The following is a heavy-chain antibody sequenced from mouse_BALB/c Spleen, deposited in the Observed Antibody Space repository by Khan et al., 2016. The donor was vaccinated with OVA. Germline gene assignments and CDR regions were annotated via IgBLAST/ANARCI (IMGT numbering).Heavy chain of an antibody. CDR1: GYTFTNYV. V-gene: IGHV1S136*01. Sequence: VQLQQSGPELLKPGASVKMSCKASGYTFTNYVMHWVKQKPGQGLEWIGYIHPYSYDNKYNENFKDKATLTADKSSRTSYMQLSSLTSEDSAVYYCARRGLRWDFDYWGQGTTLTVSS. J-gene: IGHJ2*01. CDR3: ARRGLRWDFDY. D-gene: IGHD1-1*02. CDR2: IHPYSYDN.